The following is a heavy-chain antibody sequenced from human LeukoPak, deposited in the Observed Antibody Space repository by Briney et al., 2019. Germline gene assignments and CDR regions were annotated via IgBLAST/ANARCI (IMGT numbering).Heavy chain of an antibody. Sequence: PGGSLRLPCAASGFTFSSYSMNWVRQAPGKGLEWVSSISSSSSYIYYADSVKGRFTISRDNAKNSLYLQMNSLRAEDTAVYYCARDWYTAMVDDAFDIWGQGTMVTVSS. CDR3: ARDWYTAMVDDAFDI. CDR2: ISSSSSYI. V-gene: IGHV3-21*01. J-gene: IGHJ3*02. CDR1: GFTFSSYS. D-gene: IGHD5-18*01.